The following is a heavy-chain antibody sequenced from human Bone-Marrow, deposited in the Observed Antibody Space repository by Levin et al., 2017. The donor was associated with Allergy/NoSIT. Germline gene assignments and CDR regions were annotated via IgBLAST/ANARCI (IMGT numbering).Heavy chain of an antibody. Sequence: GSLRLSCTVSGASIFNMNYYWGWIRQPPGKGLEWIGTIFHSGSTFYNPSLKSRVTISVDTSKNQFSLNVTSVTAADTAVYYCARRVDWIAPLDYWGQGTLVTVSS. CDR3: ARRVDWIAPLDY. J-gene: IGHJ4*02. D-gene: IGHD3/OR15-3a*01. CDR1: GASIFNMNYY. CDR2: IFHSGST. V-gene: IGHV4-39*01.